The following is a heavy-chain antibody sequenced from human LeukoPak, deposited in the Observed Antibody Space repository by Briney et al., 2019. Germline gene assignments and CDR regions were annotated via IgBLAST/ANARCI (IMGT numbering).Heavy chain of an antibody. CDR2: ISAYNGNT. V-gene: IGHV1-18*04. Sequence: ASVKVSCKASGYTFTSYGISWVRQAPGQGLEWMGWISAYNGNTNYAQKLQGRVTMTTDTSTSTAYMELRSLRPDDTAVYYCARDDILTGYYFFDYWGQGTLVTVSS. CDR3: ARDDILTGYYFFDY. D-gene: IGHD3-9*01. J-gene: IGHJ4*02. CDR1: GYTFTSYG.